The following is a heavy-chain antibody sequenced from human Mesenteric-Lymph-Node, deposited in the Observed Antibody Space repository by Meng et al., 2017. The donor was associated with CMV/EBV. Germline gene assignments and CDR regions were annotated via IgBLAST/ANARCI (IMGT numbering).Heavy chain of an antibody. D-gene: IGHD7-27*01. CDR3: ARGGWGTSMSAFDI. J-gene: IGHJ3*02. CDR1: GFTFSDYY. V-gene: IGHV3-11*04. Sequence: LSLTCAASGFTFSDYYMSWIRQAPGKGLEWVSYISSSGSTIYYADSVKGRFTISRDNAKNSLYLQMNSLRAEDTAVYYCARGGWGTSMSAFDIWGQGTMVTVSS. CDR2: ISSSGSTI.